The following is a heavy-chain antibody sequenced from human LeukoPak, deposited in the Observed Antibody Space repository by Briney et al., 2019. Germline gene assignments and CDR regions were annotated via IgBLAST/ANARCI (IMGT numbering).Heavy chain of an antibody. D-gene: IGHD4-17*01. J-gene: IGHJ4*02. Sequence: GASVKVSCKASGYTLTSCNMHWVRQAPGQGLEWMGIINPRGGSTSYAKKFQGRVTMTRDTSTNTIYMELSSLRSEDTAVYYCARDSTMTTGGSAYYFDNWGRGTLVTVSS. CDR3: ARDSTMTTGGSAYYFDN. V-gene: IGHV1-46*01. CDR1: GYTLTSCN. CDR2: INPRGGST.